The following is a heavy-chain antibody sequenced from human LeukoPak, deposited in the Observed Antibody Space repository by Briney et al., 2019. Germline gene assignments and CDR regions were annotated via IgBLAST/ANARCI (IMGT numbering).Heavy chain of an antibody. CDR3: AKGPILTVPQD. D-gene: IGHD3-9*01. CDR2: ITASGGIT. Sequence: GGSLRLSCAASGFTFSSYAMSWVRQAPGKGLEWVSCITASGGITYYADSVKGRFTISRDNSKNTLYLHMNSLRAEDTAVYYCAKGPILTVPQDWGQGTLVTVSS. V-gene: IGHV3-23*01. CDR1: GFTFSSYA. J-gene: IGHJ4*02.